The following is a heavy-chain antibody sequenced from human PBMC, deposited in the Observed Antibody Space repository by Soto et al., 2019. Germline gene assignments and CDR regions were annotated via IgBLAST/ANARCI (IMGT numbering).Heavy chain of an antibody. J-gene: IGHJ3*02. D-gene: IGHD3-10*01. CDR2: IYWNDDK. V-gene: IGHV2-5*01. CDR3: AHRRGTYYYESGTYYHDAFDI. Sequence: QITLKESGPTLVKPTQPLTLTCTCSGFSLSTSEVGVGWIRQPPGKALEWLALIYWNDDKRYSPSLKSRLTLTKDTSKNQVVLTMTNMDPVDTATYYCAHRRGTYYYESGTYYHDAFDIWGQGTMVTVSS. CDR1: GFSLSTSEVG.